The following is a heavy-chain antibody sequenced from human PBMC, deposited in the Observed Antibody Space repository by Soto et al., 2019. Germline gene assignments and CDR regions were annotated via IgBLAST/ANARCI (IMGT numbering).Heavy chain of an antibody. J-gene: IGHJ6*02. CDR1: VVSISSRSFY. CDR2: INYGGNP. D-gene: IGHD3-16*01. Sequence: SETLSLTCNFSVVSISSRSFYCGWIRQPPGKGLEWIGSINYGGNPKYNPSLESRLTMSVDTSKNQFSVRLTSVTAADTAVYYCARQGYNYGHVWVPGVWGRGTTVTVSS. CDR3: ARQGYNYGHVWVPGV. V-gene: IGHV4-39*01.